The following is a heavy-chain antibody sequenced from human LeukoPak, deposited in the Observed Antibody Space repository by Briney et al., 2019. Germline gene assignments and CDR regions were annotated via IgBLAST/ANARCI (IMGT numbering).Heavy chain of an antibody. J-gene: IGHJ6*02. Sequence: GESLKISCKASGYPFSRTYWIGWVRQMTGRGLEWVGLIYPHDSDTRYSPSFQGQVPISADTSITTAYLQWSSLKASDTAMYYCARLRYYYYGMDVWGQGTTVTVSS. CDR1: GYPFSRTYW. CDR2: IYPHDSDT. V-gene: IGHV5-51*01. CDR3: ARLRYYYYGMDV.